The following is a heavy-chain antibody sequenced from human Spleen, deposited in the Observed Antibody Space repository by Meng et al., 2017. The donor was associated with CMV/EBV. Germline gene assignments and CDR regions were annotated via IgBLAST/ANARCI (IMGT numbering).Heavy chain of an antibody. J-gene: IGHJ6*02. CDR3: ARHPTHYFDSSGYYYYDYGMDV. V-gene: IGHV5-51*01. CDR2: IYPGDSDT. Sequence: GESLKISCKGSGYSFTSYWIGWVRQMPGKGLEWMGIIYPGDSDTRYSPSFQGQVTISADKSISTAYLQWSSLKASDTAMYYCARHPTHYFDSSGYYYYDYGMDVWGQGTTVTVSS. CDR1: GYSFTSYW. D-gene: IGHD3-22*01.